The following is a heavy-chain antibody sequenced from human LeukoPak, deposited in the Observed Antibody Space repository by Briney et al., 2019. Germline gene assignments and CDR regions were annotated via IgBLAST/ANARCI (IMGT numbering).Heavy chain of an antibody. Sequence: EASVTVSCKASGYTFTSYYMHWVRQAPGQGLEWMGIINPSGGSTSYAQKFQGRVTMTRDTSTSTVYMELSSLRSEDTAVYYCARDQGSYPLDYWGQGTLVTVSS. CDR3: ARDQGSYPLDY. CDR2: INPSGGST. CDR1: GYTFTSYY. D-gene: IGHD1-26*01. V-gene: IGHV1-46*01. J-gene: IGHJ4*02.